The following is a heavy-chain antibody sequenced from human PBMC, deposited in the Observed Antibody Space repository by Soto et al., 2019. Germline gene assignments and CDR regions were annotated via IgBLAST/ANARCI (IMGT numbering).Heavy chain of an antibody. V-gene: IGHV3-9*01. CDR1: GLNFDDFA. D-gene: IGHD3-3*01. J-gene: IGHJ4*02. Sequence: SVGSLRLSWVVTGLNFDDFAMHWVRQAPGKGLEWVSGITWNSRVLAYADSVKGRFTISRDNARNSLYLQMDSLRDEDTALYYCAKGRYDFWSPYYFDAWGQGTLVTVSS. CDR2: ITWNSRVL. CDR3: AKGRYDFWSPYYFDA.